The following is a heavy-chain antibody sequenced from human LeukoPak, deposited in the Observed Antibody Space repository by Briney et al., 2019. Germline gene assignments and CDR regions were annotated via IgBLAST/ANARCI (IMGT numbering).Heavy chain of an antibody. Sequence: ASVKVSCKVSGYTLTELSMHWARQAPGKGLEWMGGLDPEDGETIYAQKFQGRVTMTEDTSTDTAYMELSSLRSEDTAVYYCATAVPGEMATIGIFDYWGQGTLVTVSS. CDR3: ATAVPGEMATIGIFDY. J-gene: IGHJ4*02. D-gene: IGHD5-24*01. CDR1: GYTLTELS. V-gene: IGHV1-24*01. CDR2: LDPEDGET.